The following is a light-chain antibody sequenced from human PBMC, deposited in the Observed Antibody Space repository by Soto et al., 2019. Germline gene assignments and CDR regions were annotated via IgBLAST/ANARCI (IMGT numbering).Light chain of an antibody. CDR1: SFDVGGYNY. Sequence: QTVLTQPPSASGSPGQSVTISCTGTSFDVGGYNYVSWYQQHPGKAPQVLMYEVSKRPSGVPDRFSGSKSGNTASLTVSGLQAEDEADYYCSAYAGSPYPYLCGSGTKVTVL. CDR2: EVS. J-gene: IGLJ1*01. V-gene: IGLV2-8*01. CDR3: SAYAGSPYPYL.